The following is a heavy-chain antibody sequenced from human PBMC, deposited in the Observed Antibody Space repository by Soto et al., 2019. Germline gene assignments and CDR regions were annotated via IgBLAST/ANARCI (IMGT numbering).Heavy chain of an antibody. D-gene: IGHD3-10*01. CDR3: ARGHYYGSGSYYNEDYYYYGMDV. J-gene: IGHJ6*02. CDR1: GFTFSSYD. Sequence: GGSLRLSCAASGFTFSSYDMHWVRQATGKGLEWVSAIGTAGDTYYPGSVKGRFTISRENVKNSLYLQMNSLRAEDTAVYYCARGHYYGSGSYYNEDYYYYGMDVWGQGTTVTVSS. V-gene: IGHV3-13*01. CDR2: IGTAGDT.